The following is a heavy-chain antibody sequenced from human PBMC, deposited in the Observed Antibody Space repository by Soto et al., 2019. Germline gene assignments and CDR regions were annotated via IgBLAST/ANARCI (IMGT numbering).Heavy chain of an antibody. D-gene: IGHD3-3*01. CDR3: ARAPGGDFWSGYYPPYYYGMDV. V-gene: IGHV4-59*01. CDR1: GGSISSYY. CDR2: IYYSGST. Sequence: SETLSLTCTVSGGSISSYYWSWIRQPPGKGLEWIGYIYYSGSTNYNPSLKSRVTVSVDTSKNQFSLKLSSVTAADTAVYYCARAPGGDFWSGYYPPYYYGMDVWGQGTTVTVSS. J-gene: IGHJ6*02.